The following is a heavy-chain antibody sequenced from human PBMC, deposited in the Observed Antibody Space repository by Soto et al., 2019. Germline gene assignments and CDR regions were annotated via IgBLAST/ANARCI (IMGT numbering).Heavy chain of an antibody. CDR3: AKGLSPSYYDILTGPDF. CDR2: ISGSGSNT. V-gene: IGHV3-23*01. J-gene: IGHJ4*02. CDR1: GFSFSTYA. D-gene: IGHD3-9*01. Sequence: PGGSLRLSCEASGFSFSTYAMNWVRQAPGKGLEWVSVISGSGSNTFYADSVRGRFTISRDNSKKTVYLQMNSLRAEDTAVYYCAKGLSPSYYDILTGPDFWGQGTLGTVS.